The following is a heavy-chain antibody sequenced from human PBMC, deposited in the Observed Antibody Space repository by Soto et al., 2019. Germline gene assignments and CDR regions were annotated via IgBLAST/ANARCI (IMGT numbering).Heavy chain of an antibody. V-gene: IGHV4-59*01. J-gene: IGHJ5*02. D-gene: IGHD4-4*01. CDR3: ARVVYSNYRMVDP. CDR1: GGSISSYY. Sequence: SETLSLTCTVSGGSISSYYWSWIQQPPGKGLEWIGYIYYSGSTNYNPSLKSRVTISVDTSASTAYMELSSLRSEDTAVYYCARVVYSNYRMVDPWGQGTLVTVSS. CDR2: IYYSGST.